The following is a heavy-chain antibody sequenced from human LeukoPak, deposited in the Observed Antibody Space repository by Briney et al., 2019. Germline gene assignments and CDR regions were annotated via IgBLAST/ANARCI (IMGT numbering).Heavy chain of an antibody. CDR3: ASSRYFDWLFLDY. CDR1: GYTFNAYY. CDR2: ISAYNGNT. V-gene: IGHV1-18*04. Sequence: ASVKVSCKASGYTFNAYYIHWVRQAPGQGLEWMGWISAYNGNTNYAQKLQGRVTMTTDTSTSTAYMELRSLRSDDTAVYYCASSRYFDWLFLDYWGQGTLVTVSS. J-gene: IGHJ4*02. D-gene: IGHD3-9*01.